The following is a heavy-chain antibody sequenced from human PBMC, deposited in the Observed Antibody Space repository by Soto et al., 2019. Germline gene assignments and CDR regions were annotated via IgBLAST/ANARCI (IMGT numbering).Heavy chain of an antibody. J-gene: IGHJ6*02. CDR3: ARQRPTDGRWEFANYYGMYV. V-gene: IGHV4-34*12. CDR1: GESFSAYY. CDR2: IIHSERT. Sequence: SETLSLTCAVYGESFSAYYWSWVRQPPGKGLEWFGEIIHSERTKYNPSLKSRVTISVDTSKNQFSLKLSSVTAADTAVYYCARQRPTDGRWEFANYYGMYVWGQGTPFTVSS. D-gene: IGHD1-26*01.